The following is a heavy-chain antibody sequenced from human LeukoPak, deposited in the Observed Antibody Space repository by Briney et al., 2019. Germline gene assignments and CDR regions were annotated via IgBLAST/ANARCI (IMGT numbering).Heavy chain of an antibody. J-gene: IGHJ4*02. CDR3: TRASRDTAMANYYFDY. CDR1: GGSFSDYY. Sequence: PSETLSLICAVYGGSFSDYYWSWIRQPPGKGLEWIGEINHSGSTNYNPSLKSRVTMSVDTSKNQFSLKLSSVTAADTAVYFCTRASRDTAMANYYFDYWGQGTLVTVSS. V-gene: IGHV4-34*01. CDR2: INHSGST. D-gene: IGHD5-18*01.